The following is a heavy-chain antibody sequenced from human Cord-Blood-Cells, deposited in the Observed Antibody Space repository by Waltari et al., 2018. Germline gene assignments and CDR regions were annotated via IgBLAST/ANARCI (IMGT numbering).Heavy chain of an antibody. CDR1: GFTFSSYS. J-gene: IGHJ2*01. CDR2: ISSSSRTI. Sequence: EVQLVESGGGLVQPGGSLRLSCAASGFTFSSYSMNWVRQAPGKGLEWVSYISSSSRTIYDADSVKGRFTISRDNAKNSLYLQMNSLRAEDTAVYYCARDQRAGTTGWYFDLWGRGTLVTVSS. V-gene: IGHV3-48*01. D-gene: IGHD1-7*01. CDR3: ARDQRAGTTGWYFDL.